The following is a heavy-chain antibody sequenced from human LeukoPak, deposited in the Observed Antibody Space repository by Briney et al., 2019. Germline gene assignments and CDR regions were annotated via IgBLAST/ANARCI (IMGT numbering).Heavy chain of an antibody. CDR1: GFTFSSYG. V-gene: IGHV3-23*01. J-gene: IGHJ4*02. Sequence: GGSLRPSCAASGFTFSSYGMSWVRQAPGKGLEWVSAISGSGGSTYYADSVKGRFTISRDNSKNTLYLQMNSLRAEDTAVYYCAKDFGYSYGWVDYWGQGTLVTVSS. D-gene: IGHD5-18*01. CDR2: ISGSGGST. CDR3: AKDFGYSYGWVDY.